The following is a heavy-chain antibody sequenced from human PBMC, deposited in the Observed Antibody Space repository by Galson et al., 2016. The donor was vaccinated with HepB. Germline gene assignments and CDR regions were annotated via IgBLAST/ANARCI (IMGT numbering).Heavy chain of an antibody. D-gene: IGHD1-14*01. CDR1: GVIGDDNY. CDR3: ARIPDQ. CDR2: VYGGGRT. V-gene: IGHV3-53*01. Sequence: ALRRACAGPGVIGDDNYGSWGRQAPGKGLEWVSVVYGGGRTFYPDSVKGRFTISRDNSKNMVFLQMDSLRGEDTAVYYCARIPDQWGQGILVTVSS. J-gene: IGHJ4*02.